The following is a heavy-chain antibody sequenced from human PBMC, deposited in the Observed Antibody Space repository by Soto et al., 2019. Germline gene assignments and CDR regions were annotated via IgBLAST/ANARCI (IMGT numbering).Heavy chain of an antibody. J-gene: IGHJ4*02. CDR2: ISSSSSYI. Sequence: GGSLRLSCAASGFTFSSYSMNWVRQAPGKGLEWVSSISSSSSYIYYADSVKGRFTISRDNAKNSLYLQMNSLRAEDTAVYYCARAPPTHYGDGPSYYFDYWGQGTLVTVSS. CDR1: GFTFSSYS. CDR3: ARAPPTHYGDGPSYYFDY. V-gene: IGHV3-21*01. D-gene: IGHD4-17*01.